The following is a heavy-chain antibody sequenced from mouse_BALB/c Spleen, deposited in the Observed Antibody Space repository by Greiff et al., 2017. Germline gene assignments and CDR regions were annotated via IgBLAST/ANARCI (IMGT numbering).Heavy chain of an antibody. CDR3: ARRDGTGWYLDV. J-gene: IGHJ1*01. CDR2: ISSGSSTI. D-gene: IGHD3-3*01. Sequence: EVQGVESGGGLVQPGGSRKLSCAASGFTFSSFGMHWVRQAPEKGLEWVAYISSGSSTIYYAATVKGRFTISRDNPKNTLFLQMTSQRSEDTAMYYCARRDGTGWYLDVWGAGTTVTVSS. CDR1: GFTFSSFG. V-gene: IGHV5-17*02.